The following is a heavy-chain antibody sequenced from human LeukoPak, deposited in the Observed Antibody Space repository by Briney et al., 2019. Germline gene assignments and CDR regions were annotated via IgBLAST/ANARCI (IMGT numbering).Heavy chain of an antibody. J-gene: IGHJ6*03. CDR3: ARRRYSSSWNYYYYYMDV. CDR1: GYSFTSYW. Sequence: GESLKISCKGSGYSFTSYWIGWVRQMPGKGLEWMGIIYPGDSDTTYSPSFQGQVSISADKSISTAYLQWSSLKASDTAMYYCARRRYSSSWNYYYYYMDVWGKGTTVTVSS. V-gene: IGHV5-51*01. CDR2: IYPGDSDT. D-gene: IGHD6-13*01.